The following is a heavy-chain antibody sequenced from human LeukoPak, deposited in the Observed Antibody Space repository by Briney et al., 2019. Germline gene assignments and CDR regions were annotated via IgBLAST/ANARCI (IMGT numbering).Heavy chain of an antibody. CDR3: ARDFEQVVVVPAAITTLPYYFDY. Sequence: SETLSLTCTVSGGSISSYYWSWIRQPAGKGLEWIGRIYTSGSTNYNPSLKSRVTMSVDTSKNQFSLKLSSVTAADTAVYYCARDFEQVVVVPAAITTLPYYFDYWGQGTLVTVSS. CDR2: IYTSGST. CDR1: GGSISSYY. V-gene: IGHV4-4*07. J-gene: IGHJ4*02. D-gene: IGHD2-2*02.